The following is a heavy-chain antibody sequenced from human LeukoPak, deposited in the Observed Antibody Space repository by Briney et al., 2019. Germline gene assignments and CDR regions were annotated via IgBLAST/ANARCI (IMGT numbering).Heavy chain of an antibody. CDR1: GYTFTGYY. J-gene: IGHJ6*02. D-gene: IGHD2-15*01. Sequence: ASVTVSCKASGYTFTGYYMHWVRQAPGQGLEWMGWINPNSGGTNYAQKFQGWVTTTRDTSISTAYMELSRLRSDDTAVYYCARDQGHLGYCSGGSCYISGGMDVWGQGTTVTVSS. V-gene: IGHV1-2*04. CDR2: INPNSGGT. CDR3: ARDQGHLGYCSGGSCYISGGMDV.